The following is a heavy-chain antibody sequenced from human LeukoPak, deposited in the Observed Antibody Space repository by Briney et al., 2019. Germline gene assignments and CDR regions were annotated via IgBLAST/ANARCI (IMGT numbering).Heavy chain of an antibody. CDR1: GGSISSGGYS. Sequence: PSQTLSLTCAVSGGSISSGGYSWSWIRQPPGKGLEWIGYIYHSGSTYYNPSLKSRVTISVDTSKNQFSLKLSSVTAADTAVYYCARYQSDEGSFDYWGQGTLVTVSS. V-gene: IGHV4-30-2*01. J-gene: IGHJ4*02. CDR2: IYHSGST. D-gene: IGHD2-2*01. CDR3: ARYQSDEGSFDY.